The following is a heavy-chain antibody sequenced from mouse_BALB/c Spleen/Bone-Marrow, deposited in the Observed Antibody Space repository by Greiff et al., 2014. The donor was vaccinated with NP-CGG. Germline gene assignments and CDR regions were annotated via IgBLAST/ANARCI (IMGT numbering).Heavy chain of an antibody. V-gene: IGHV1-4*01. CDR1: GYTFTSYR. CDR2: INPSTGYT. CDR3: ARSYYDGSSFAY. Sequence: ESGAELAKPGASVKMSCKASGYTFTSYRMHWVKQRPGQGLEWIGYINPSTGYTEYNQKFKDKATLTADESSSTAYMQLSSLTSEDSAVYYCARSYYDGSSFAYWGQGTLVTVSA. J-gene: IGHJ3*01. D-gene: IGHD1-1*01.